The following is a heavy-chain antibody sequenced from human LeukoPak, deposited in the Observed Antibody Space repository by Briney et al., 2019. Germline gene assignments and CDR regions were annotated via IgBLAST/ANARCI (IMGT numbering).Heavy chain of an antibody. CDR1: GDSISSSNSY. CDR3: ASYVLRYFDTVSRVFQH. D-gene: IGHD3-9*01. J-gene: IGHJ1*01. Sequence: SETLSLTCTVSGDSISSSNSYWGWIRQPPGKGLEWIGSIYYSGNTYYNASLKSRVTISVDTSKNQFSLKLTSVTAADTAVYYCASYVLRYFDTVSRVFQHWGQGTLVTVSS. V-gene: IGHV4-39*01. CDR2: IYYSGNT.